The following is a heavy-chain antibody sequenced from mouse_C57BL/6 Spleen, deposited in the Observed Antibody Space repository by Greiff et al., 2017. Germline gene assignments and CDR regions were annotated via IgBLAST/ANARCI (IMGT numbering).Heavy chain of an antibody. D-gene: IGHD2-1*01. V-gene: IGHV1-82*01. CDR1: GYAFSSSW. CDR2: IYPGDGDT. Sequence: VKLMESGPELVKPGASVKISCKASGYAFSSSWMNWVKQRPGKGLEWIGRIYPGDGDTNYNGKFKGKATLTADKSSSTAYMQLSSLTSEDSAVYFCFYGNYAFDYWGQGTLVTVSA. CDR3: FYGNYAFDY. J-gene: IGHJ3*01.